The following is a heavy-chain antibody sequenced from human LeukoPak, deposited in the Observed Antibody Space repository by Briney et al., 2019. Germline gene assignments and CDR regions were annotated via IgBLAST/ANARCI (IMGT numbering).Heavy chain of an antibody. D-gene: IGHD2-15*01. CDR2: ISGSGDAT. J-gene: IGHJ4*02. Sequence: PGGSLRLPCAASKFTFVNYAMSWVRQAPGKGLEWVSTISGSGDATYHADSVKGRFTISRDNSKSTLYLQMNSLRAEDTAVYYCASSPSGAYHSKYWGQGTLVTVSS. V-gene: IGHV3-23*01. CDR3: ASSPSGAYHSKY. CDR1: KFTFVNYA.